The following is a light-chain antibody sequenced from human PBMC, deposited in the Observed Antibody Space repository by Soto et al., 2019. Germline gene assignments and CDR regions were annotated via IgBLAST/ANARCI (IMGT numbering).Light chain of an antibody. CDR1: SSNIGRNS. V-gene: IGLV1-51*01. CDR3: ATWDTSLRSVV. J-gene: IGLJ3*02. CDR2: DND. Sequence: QSVLTQPPSVSAAPGQKVTISCSGGSSNIGRNSVSWYQQLPGTAPKLLINDNDRRTSGIPDRFSGTKSGTSATLGITGLQPGDEADYYCATWDTSLRSVVFGGGTKLTVL.